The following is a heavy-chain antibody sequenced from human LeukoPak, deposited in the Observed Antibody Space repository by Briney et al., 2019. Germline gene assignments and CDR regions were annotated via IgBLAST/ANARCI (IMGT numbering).Heavy chain of an antibody. D-gene: IGHD5-24*01. V-gene: IGHV3-21*01. Sequence: GGSLRLSCAASGYTFSSYSMNWVRGAPGKGLEGVSSIRSSSSHIYYADSVKGRFTIPRDNAKNSLYLQMNSLRAEDTAVYYCARAEMARNFDYWGQGTLVTVSS. CDR3: ARAEMARNFDY. J-gene: IGHJ4*02. CDR2: IRSSSSHI. CDR1: GYTFSSYS.